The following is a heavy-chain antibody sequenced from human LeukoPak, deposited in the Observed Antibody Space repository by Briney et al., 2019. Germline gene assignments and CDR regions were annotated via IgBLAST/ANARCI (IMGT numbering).Heavy chain of an antibody. CDR2: ISAYNGNT. D-gene: IGHD2-2*01. V-gene: IGHV1-18*01. Sequence: GASVKVSCKASGYTFTSYGISWVRQAPGQGLERMGWISAYNGNTNYAQKLQGRVTMTTDTSTSTAYMELRSLRSDDTAVYYCARKYCSSTSCYLDYWGQGTLVTVSS. J-gene: IGHJ4*02. CDR1: GYTFTSYG. CDR3: ARKYCSSTSCYLDY.